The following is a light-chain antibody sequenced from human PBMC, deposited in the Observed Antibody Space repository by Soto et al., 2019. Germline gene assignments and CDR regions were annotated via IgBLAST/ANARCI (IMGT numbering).Light chain of an antibody. CDR2: AAS. CDR3: QQYDNWPPYT. CDR1: RGVSTN. V-gene: IGKV3-15*01. J-gene: IGKJ2*01. Sequence: IVMTQSPATLSVSPGERATLACRASRGVSTNLAWYQQKPGQPPRLLMYAASTRATGIPARFSGSGSGTEFTLTISSLQSEDFAVHYCQQYDNWPPYTVGQGTKVDIK.